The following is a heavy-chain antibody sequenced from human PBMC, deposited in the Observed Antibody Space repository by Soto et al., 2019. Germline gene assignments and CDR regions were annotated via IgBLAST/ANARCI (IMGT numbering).Heavy chain of an antibody. Sequence: GGSLRLSCAASGFTFSSYWMSWVRQAPGKGLEWVANIKQGGSEKYYVDSVKGRFTISRDNAKNSLYLQMNSLRAEDTAVYYCASDIRGSGPNFDYWGQGTLVTVSS. D-gene: IGHD1-1*01. CDR1: GFTFSSYW. J-gene: IGHJ4*02. CDR2: IKQGGSEK. CDR3: ASDIRGSGPNFDY. V-gene: IGHV3-7*01.